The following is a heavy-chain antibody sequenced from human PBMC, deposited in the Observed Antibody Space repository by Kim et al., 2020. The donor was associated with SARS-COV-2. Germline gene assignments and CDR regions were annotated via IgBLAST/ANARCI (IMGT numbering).Heavy chain of an antibody. J-gene: IGHJ4*02. CDR3: ARGDGYSPFDY. Sequence: TNYHPSRKSRVTLSVDTSKNQFSLKLSSVTAADTAVYYCARGDGYSPFDYWGQGTLVTVSS. CDR2: T. V-gene: IGHV4-61*02. D-gene: IGHD5-18*01.